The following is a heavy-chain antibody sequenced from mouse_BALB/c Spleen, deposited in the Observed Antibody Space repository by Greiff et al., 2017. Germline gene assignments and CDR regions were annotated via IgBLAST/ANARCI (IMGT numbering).Heavy chain of an antibody. J-gene: IGHJ4*01. D-gene: IGHD2-1*01. CDR1: GFNIKDYY. V-gene: IGHV14-4*02. CDR2: IDPENGDT. CDR3: MARRMVTTLYYYAMDY. Sequence: VQLQQSGAELVRSGASVKLSCTASGFNIKDYYMHWVKQRPEQGLEWIGWIDPENGDTEYAPKFQGKATMTADTSSNTAYLQLSSLTSEDTAVYYCMARRMVTTLYYYAMDYWGQGTSVTVSS.